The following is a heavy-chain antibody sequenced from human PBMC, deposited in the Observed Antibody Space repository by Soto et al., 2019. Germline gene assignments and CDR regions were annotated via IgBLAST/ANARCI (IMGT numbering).Heavy chain of an antibody. V-gene: IGHV4-39*01. CDR1: GGSISSTDYY. CDR3: ARRVIILHAFVI. J-gene: IGHJ3*02. Sequence: QLQLQESGPGLVKPSETLSLTCTVSGGSISSTDYYWGWVRQPPGEGLEWIGNIYYSGNTFQNPSLKSRVTMSVDATKNQFSLRLTSVTAADTAVYFCARRVIILHAFVIWGQGTMVTVSS. D-gene: IGHD3-3*01. CDR2: IYYSGNT.